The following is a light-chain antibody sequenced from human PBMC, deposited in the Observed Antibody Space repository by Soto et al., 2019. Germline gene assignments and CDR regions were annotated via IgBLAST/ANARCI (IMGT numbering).Light chain of an antibody. CDR2: GAS. Sequence: DIQMTQSPSSVSALIGDRVTITCRASQGVGSHVNWYQQKPGKAPNLLIHGASNLQSGVPSTFSGSGSETDFTLTISSLQPEDFATYYCRQNYRAPLTFGGGTKVDIK. CDR1: QGVGSH. CDR3: RQNYRAPLT. V-gene: IGKV1-39*01. J-gene: IGKJ4*01.